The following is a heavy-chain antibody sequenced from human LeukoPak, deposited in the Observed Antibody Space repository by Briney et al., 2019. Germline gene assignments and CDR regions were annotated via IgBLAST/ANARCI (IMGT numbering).Heavy chain of an antibody. V-gene: IGHV4-4*07. Sequence: SSEPLSLTCTVPGGPIGSYYWSWIRQPAGKGLEWIGRIYTSGSTNYNPSLNSRVTMSVDTSKNQFSLKLSSVTAADTAVYYCARYCSGGSCYSGQFDYWGQGTLVTVSS. D-gene: IGHD2-15*01. CDR3: ARYCSGGSCYSGQFDY. CDR2: IYTSGST. CDR1: GGPIGSYY. J-gene: IGHJ4*02.